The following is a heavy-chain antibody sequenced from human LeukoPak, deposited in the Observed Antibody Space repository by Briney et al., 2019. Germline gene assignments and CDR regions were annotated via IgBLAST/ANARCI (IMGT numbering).Heavy chain of an antibody. D-gene: IGHD1-14*01. CDR3: AGGKDEPNYYYYYMDV. CDR1: GGSFSGYY. J-gene: IGHJ6*03. Sequence: SETLSLTCAVYGGSFSGYYWSWIRQPPGKGLEWIGEINHSGSTNYNPSLKSRVTISVDTSKNQFSLKLSSVTAADTAVYYCAGGKDEPNYYYYYMDVWGKGTTVTVSS. V-gene: IGHV4-34*01. CDR2: INHSGST.